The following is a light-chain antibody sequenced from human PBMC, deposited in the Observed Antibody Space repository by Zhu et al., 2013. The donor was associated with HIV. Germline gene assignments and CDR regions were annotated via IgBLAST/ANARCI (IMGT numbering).Light chain of an antibody. CDR3: QQYGSSPPFS. J-gene: IGKJ2*03. CDR1: QSVSSY. Sequence: EIVLTQSPATLSLSPGERATLSCRASQSVSSYLAWYQQKPGQAPRLLIYDASNRATGIPARFSGSGSGTDFTLTISRVEPEDFVVYYCQQYGSSPPFSFGQGTKLEIK. V-gene: IGKV3-20*01. CDR2: DAS.